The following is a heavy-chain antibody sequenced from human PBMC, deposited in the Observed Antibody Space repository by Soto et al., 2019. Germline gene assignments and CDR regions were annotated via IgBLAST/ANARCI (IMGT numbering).Heavy chain of an antibody. CDR2: ITSSSTI. Sequence: PGGSLRLSCAASGFSFSSYSMNWVRQAPGKGLEWVSYITSSSTIYYADSVKGRFTISRDNAKNSLYLQMNSLRDEDTAVYYCARGEILTPYYFDYWGQGTQVTVSS. CDR1: GFSFSSYS. CDR3: ARGEILTPYYFDY. V-gene: IGHV3-48*02. J-gene: IGHJ4*02. D-gene: IGHD2-15*01.